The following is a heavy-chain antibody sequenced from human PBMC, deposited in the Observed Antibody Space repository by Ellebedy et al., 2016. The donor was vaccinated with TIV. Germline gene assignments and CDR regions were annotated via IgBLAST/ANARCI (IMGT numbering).Heavy chain of an antibody. V-gene: IGHV4-59*01. Sequence: MPSETLSLTCTVSGASISRSYWRWIRQAPGKDLDWIGYISNPGSTNSNPSLQSRVTISLDTSRNQFSLTLRSLTAVDTAVYYSARDKRGSYDFWGQGTLLAVSS. D-gene: IGHD3-10*01. CDR1: GASISRSY. J-gene: IGHJ4*02. CDR3: ARDKRGSYDF. CDR2: ISNPGST.